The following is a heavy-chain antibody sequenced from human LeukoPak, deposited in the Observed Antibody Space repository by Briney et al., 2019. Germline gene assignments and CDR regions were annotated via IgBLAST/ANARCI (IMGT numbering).Heavy chain of an antibody. CDR1: GFTFSNYD. D-gene: IGHD1-26*01. CDR3: AKDGQEGGATPRYNWCDP. V-gene: IGHV3-23*01. Sequence: GESLRLSCAASGFTFSNYDMNWVRRAPGKGLEWVSAISGSGGSTYYADSVKGRFTISRDNSKNTLYLQMNSLRAEETAVYYCAKDGQEGGATPRYNWCDPWGQGTLVTVSS. J-gene: IGHJ5*02. CDR2: ISGSGGST.